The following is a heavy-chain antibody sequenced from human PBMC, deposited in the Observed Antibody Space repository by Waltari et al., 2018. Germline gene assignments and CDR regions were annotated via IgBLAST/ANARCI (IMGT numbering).Heavy chain of an antibody. CDR2: SSGSGGRT. CDR1: GFTFSSYA. D-gene: IGHD3-3*01. Sequence: EVQLLESGGGLVQPGGSLRLSCAASGFTFSSYAMSWVRQAPGKGWEWVSASSGSGGRTYYADSGKGRFTISRDNSKNTLYLQMNSLRAEDTAVYYCATEFDQSGTYDFWHYFDYWGQGLQVTVSS. V-gene: IGHV3-23*01. J-gene: IGHJ4*02. CDR3: ATEFDQSGTYDFWHYFDY.